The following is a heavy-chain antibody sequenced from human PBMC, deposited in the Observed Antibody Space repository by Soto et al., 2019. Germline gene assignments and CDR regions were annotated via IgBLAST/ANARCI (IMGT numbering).Heavy chain of an antibody. CDR2: IYPSNSET. Sequence: VDALKISCNASRYTFTSYWIGLVRQMSGKGLEWMGIIYPSNSETRFSPSFQGQVTLSADMSIFTAYLQWSSLKASDTAMYSCAGHGYNYHTYSLRYWGPGTLVAVST. D-gene: IGHD5-18*01. CDR1: RYTFTSYW. CDR3: AGHGYNYHTYSLRY. J-gene: IGHJ4*02. V-gene: IGHV5-51*01.